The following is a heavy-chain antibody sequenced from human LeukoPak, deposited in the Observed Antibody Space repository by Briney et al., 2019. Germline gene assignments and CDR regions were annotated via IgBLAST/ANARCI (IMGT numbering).Heavy chain of an antibody. CDR3: ARHSSVSNPFDH. CDR1: GGSISSDY. Sequence: SETLSLTCTVSGGSISSDYWSWIRQPPGKGLEWIGFIYYTGITSYNPSLKSRATMSVDTSKNQLSLRLSSVTAADTALYYCARHSSVSNPFDHWGQGTLVTVSS. V-gene: IGHV4-59*08. CDR2: IYYTGIT. J-gene: IGHJ4*02.